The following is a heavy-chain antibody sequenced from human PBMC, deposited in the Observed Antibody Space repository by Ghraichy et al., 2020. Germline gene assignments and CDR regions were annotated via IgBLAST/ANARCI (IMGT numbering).Heavy chain of an antibody. CDR1: GGSFGNYS. CDR2: IILGGST. V-gene: IGHV4-34*12. D-gene: IGHD6-13*01. J-gene: IGHJ4*02. CDR3: ARSSSPGHSSPRY. Sequence: SETLSLTCDVYGGSFGNYSWSWIRQPPGKGLEWIGEIILGGSTNYNPSLKSRVIISVDMSKNQFFLRLKSVTAADTAVYYCARSSSPGHSSPRYWGQGTLVTASS.